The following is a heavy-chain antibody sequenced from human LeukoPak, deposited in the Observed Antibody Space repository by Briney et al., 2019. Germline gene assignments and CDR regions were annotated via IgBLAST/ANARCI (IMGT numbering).Heavy chain of an antibody. V-gene: IGHV4-59*01. CDR2: IYYSGST. CDR3: ASGNWNYYYLDY. D-gene: IGHD1-7*01. CDR1: GGSISSYY. Sequence: SETRSLTCTVSGGSISSYYWSWIRQPPGKGLEWIGYIYYSGSTNYNPSLKSRVTISLDTSKNQFSLKLSSVTAADTAVYYCASGNWNYYYLDYWGQGTLVTVSS. J-gene: IGHJ4*02.